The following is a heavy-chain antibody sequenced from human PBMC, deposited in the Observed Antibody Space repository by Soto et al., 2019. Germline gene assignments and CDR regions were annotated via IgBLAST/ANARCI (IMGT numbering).Heavy chain of an antibody. J-gene: IGHJ4*02. V-gene: IGHV3-23*01. CDR3: AKSPLGYCSGGSCYPPHYFDY. Sequence: GGSLRLSYAASGFTISNYAISFIRQAPRKGLEWVSGVGGSGDSTYYADSVKGRFTISRDNSKDTLYLQMNSLRAEDTAVYYCAKSPLGYCSGGSCYPPHYFDYWGQGTLVTVSS. CDR1: GFTISNYA. D-gene: IGHD2-15*01. CDR2: VGGSGDST.